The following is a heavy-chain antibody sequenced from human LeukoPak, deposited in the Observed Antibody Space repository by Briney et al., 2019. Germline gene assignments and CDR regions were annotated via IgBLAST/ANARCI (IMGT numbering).Heavy chain of an antibody. CDR2: ISSSSSYI. D-gene: IGHD2-15*01. CDR3: ARALLQRGDY. CDR1: GFTFSSYS. Sequence: GGPLRLSCAASGFTFSSYSMNWVRQAPGKGLEWVSSISSSSSYICYADSVKGRFTISRDNAKNSLYLQMNSLRAEDTAVYYCARALLQRGDYWGQGTLVTVSS. V-gene: IGHV3-21*01. J-gene: IGHJ4*02.